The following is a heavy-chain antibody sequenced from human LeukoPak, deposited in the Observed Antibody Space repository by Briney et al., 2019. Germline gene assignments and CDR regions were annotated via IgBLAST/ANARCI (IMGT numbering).Heavy chain of an antibody. CDR1: GFAFNTFA. D-gene: IGHD2-15*01. Sequence: GGSLRLSCVASGFAFNTFAMTWVRQAPGKGLEWVSSICSEDGRTYYADSVKGRFTISRDNAQNTLYLQMINMRAEHTALYYCARATGANCYWGSNFWGQGTLVTVSP. J-gene: IGHJ4*02. V-gene: IGHV3-23*01. CDR2: ICSEDGRT. CDR3: ARATGANCYWGSNF.